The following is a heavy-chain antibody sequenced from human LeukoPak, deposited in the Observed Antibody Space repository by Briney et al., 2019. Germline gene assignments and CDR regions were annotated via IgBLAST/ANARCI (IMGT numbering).Heavy chain of an antibody. J-gene: IGHJ6*02. Sequence: GGSLRLSCAASGFTFSSYAMSWVRQAPGKGLEWVSAISGSGGSTYYADSVKGRFTISRDNSKNTLYLQMNSLRAEDTAVYYCAKSTGLGDGRNYYYGMDVWGQGTTVTVSS. CDR2: ISGSGGST. D-gene: IGHD4-17*01. CDR3: AKSTGLGDGRNYYYGMDV. V-gene: IGHV3-23*01. CDR1: GFTFSSYA.